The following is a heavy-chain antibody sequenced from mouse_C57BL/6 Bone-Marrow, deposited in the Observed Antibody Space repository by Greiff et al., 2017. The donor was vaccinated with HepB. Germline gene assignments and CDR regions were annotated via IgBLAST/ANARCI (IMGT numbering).Heavy chain of an antibody. CDR1: DSEVFPIAY. CDR2: ILTSIGRT. V-gene: IGHV15-2*01. CDR3: ARGGYYYGSSTLFDY. D-gene: IGHD1-1*01. Sequence: VQLQQSGSELRSPGSSVKLSCKDFDSEVFPIAYMSWVRQKPGHGFEWIGGILTSIGRTIYGEKFEDKATLDADTLSNTAYLELNSLTSEDSAIYYCARGGYYYGSSTLFDYWGQGTTLTVSS. J-gene: IGHJ2*01.